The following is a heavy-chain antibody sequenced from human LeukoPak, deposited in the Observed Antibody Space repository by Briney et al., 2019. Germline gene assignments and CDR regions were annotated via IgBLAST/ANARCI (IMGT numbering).Heavy chain of an antibody. CDR2: ISAYNGNT. CDR3: ARERGSSWFLRRFDP. V-gene: IGHV1-18*01. D-gene: IGHD6-13*01. CDR1: GYTFTSYG. Sequence: ASVKVSCKASGYTFTSYGISWVRQAPGQGLEWMGWISAYNGNTNYAQKLQGRVTMTTDTSTSTAYMELRSLRSDGTAVYYCARERGSSWFLRRFDPWGQGTLVTVSS. J-gene: IGHJ5*02.